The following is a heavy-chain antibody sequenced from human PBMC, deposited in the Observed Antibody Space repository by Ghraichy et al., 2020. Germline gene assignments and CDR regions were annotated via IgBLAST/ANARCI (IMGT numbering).Heavy chain of an antibody. V-gene: IGHV4-59*01. CDR3: ARENRDWFDP. CDR2: IYYSGST. J-gene: IGHJ5*02. D-gene: IGHD2/OR15-2a*01. Sequence: GSLRLSCTVSGGSISSYYWSWIRQPPGKGLEWIGYIYYSGSTNYNPSLKSRVTISVDTSKNQFSLKLSSVTAADTAVYYCARENRDWFDPWGQGTLVTVSS. CDR1: GGSISSYY.